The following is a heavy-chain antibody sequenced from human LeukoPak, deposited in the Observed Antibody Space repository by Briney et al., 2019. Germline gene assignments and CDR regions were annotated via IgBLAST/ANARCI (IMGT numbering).Heavy chain of an antibody. CDR1: GFTFSSYG. J-gene: IGHJ4*02. CDR2: ISYDGSNK. CDR3: AKDSGGYGDSLHFDY. Sequence: GGSLRLSCAASGFTFSSYGMHWVRQAPGKGLEWVAVISYDGSNKYHADSVKGRFTISRDNSKNTLYLQINSLRAEDTAVYYCAKDSGGYGDSLHFDYWGQGTLVTVSS. D-gene: IGHD4-17*01. V-gene: IGHV3-30*18.